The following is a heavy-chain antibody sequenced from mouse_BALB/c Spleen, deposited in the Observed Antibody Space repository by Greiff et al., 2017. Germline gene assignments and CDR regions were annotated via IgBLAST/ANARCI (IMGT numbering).Heavy chain of an antibody. CDR1: GYTFSSYW. Sequence: QVQLKQSGAELMKPGASVKISCKATGYTFSSYWIEWVKQRPGHGLEWIGEILPGSGSTNYNEKFKGKATFTADTSSNTAYMQLSSLTSEDSAVYYCACYYYGSRRSYYAMDYWGQGTSVTVSS. V-gene: IGHV1-9*01. J-gene: IGHJ4*01. D-gene: IGHD1-1*01. CDR3: ACYYYGSRRSYYAMDY. CDR2: ILPGSGST.